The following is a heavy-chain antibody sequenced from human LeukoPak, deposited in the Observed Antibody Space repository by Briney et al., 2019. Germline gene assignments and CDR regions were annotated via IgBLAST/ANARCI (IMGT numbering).Heavy chain of an antibody. J-gene: IGHJ4*02. CDR3: VKFGREGGGVY. CDR1: GYTFTSYA. CDR2: ISTNTGNP. V-gene: IGHV7-4-1*02. D-gene: IGHD3-10*01. Sequence: ASVKVSCKASGYTFTSYAMNWVRQAPGQGLEWMGWISTNTGNPTYAQGFTGRFVFSLDTSVSTAYLQISSLKAEDTAVYYCVKFGREGGGVYWGQRTLVTVSS.